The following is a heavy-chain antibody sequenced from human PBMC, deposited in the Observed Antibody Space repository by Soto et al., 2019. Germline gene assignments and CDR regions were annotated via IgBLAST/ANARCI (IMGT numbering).Heavy chain of an antibody. D-gene: IGHD2-8*01. J-gene: IGHJ6*02. CDR3: AKNGQPPYYYYGMDV. V-gene: IGHV1-18*01. CDR2: ISGYNGDT. Sequence: ASVKVSCKASVYTFSRYGISGVRQAPGQGLEWMGWISGYNGDTKYAQKVQGRVTMTIDTSTYTAYMELRSLTSDDTAIYYCAKNGQPPYYYYGMDVWGQGTTVTVSS. CDR1: VYTFSRYG.